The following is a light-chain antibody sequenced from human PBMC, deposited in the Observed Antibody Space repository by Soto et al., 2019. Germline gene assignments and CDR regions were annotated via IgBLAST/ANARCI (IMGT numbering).Light chain of an antibody. V-gene: IGKV3-20*01. J-gene: IGKJ2*01. CDR2: GAS. CDR3: QQYGSSPYT. Sequence: ETVLTQSPGTLSLTPGERATLSCRASQSVSSSYLAWYQQKPGQAPRLIIYGASSRATGIPDRFSGSGSGTDCTLTISRLEPEDFAVYYCQQYGSSPYTFGQGTKLEIK. CDR1: QSVSSSY.